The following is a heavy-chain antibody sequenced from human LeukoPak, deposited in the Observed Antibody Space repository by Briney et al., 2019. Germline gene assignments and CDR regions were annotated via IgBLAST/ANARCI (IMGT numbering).Heavy chain of an antibody. J-gene: IGHJ3*02. Sequence: PSETLSLTCAVYGGSFSGYYWSWIRQPPGKGLEWIGEINHSGSTNYNPSLKSRVAISVDTSKNQFSLRLSSVTAADTAVYYCARGGYSYGFIAFDIWGQGTKVTVSS. V-gene: IGHV4-34*01. CDR2: INHSGST. D-gene: IGHD5-18*01. CDR3: ARGGYSYGFIAFDI. CDR1: GGSFSGYY.